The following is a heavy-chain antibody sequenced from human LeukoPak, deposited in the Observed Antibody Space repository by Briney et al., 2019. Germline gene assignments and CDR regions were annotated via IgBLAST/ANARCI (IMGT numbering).Heavy chain of an antibody. V-gene: IGHV4-39*07. CDR1: GGSISSSSYY. Sequence: PSETLSLTCTVSGGSISSSSYYWGWIRQPPGKGLEWIGSIYYSGSTYYNPSLKSRVTISVDTSKNQFSLKLSSVTAADTAVYYCARAPYSYGAPFDYWGQGTLVTVSS. CDR2: IYYSGST. CDR3: ARAPYSYGAPFDY. D-gene: IGHD5-18*01. J-gene: IGHJ4*02.